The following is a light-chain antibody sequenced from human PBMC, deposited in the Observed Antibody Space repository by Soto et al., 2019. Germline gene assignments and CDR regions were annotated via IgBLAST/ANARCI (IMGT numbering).Light chain of an antibody. J-gene: IGKJ1*01. CDR2: GAS. Sequence: EIVLTQSPGTLSLFPGGRATLSCRASQSVGSYLAWYQQKPGQAPRLLIYGASTRATGIPDRFSGSGSGTHFTLTISRLEPEDFAVYYCQQYVNSRTFGQGTKVDIK. V-gene: IGKV3-20*01. CDR1: QSVGSY. CDR3: QQYVNSRT.